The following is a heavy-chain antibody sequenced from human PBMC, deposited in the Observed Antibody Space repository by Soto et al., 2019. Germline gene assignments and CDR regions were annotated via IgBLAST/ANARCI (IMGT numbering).Heavy chain of an antibody. Sequence: GGSLRLSCAASGFTFSSYAMSWVRQAPGKGLEWVSAISGSGGSTYYADSVKGRFTISRDNSKNTLYLQMNSLRAEDTAVYYCAKDRAKPGIAVAGTSLGGYFQHWGQGTLVTVSS. V-gene: IGHV3-23*01. D-gene: IGHD6-19*01. J-gene: IGHJ1*01. CDR1: GFTFSSYA. CDR3: AKDRAKPGIAVAGTSLGGYFQH. CDR2: ISGSGGST.